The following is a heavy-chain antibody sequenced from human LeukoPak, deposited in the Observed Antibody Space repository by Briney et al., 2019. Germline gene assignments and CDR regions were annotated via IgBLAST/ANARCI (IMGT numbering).Heavy chain of an antibody. CDR1: GGTFSSYA. D-gene: IGHD2-2*01. CDR2: IIPIRGIA. J-gene: IGHJ4*02. CDR3: ARPRPPQLSSDY. V-gene: IGHV1-69*04. Sequence: ASVKVSCKASGGTFSSYAISWVRQAPGQGLEWVGRIIPIRGIANYADKVKGRVTITADKSTSTAYMELSGLRSEDTAVCYCARPRPPQLSSDYWGQGTLVTVSS.